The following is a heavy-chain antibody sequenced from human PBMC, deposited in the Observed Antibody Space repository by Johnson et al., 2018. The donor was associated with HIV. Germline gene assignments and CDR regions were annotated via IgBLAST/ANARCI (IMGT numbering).Heavy chain of an antibody. D-gene: IGHD6-13*01. J-gene: IGHJ3*02. Sequence: QVQLVESGGGVVQPGRSPRLSCAASGFTFSSYAMHWVRQAPGKGLEWVAVIWYDGSNKYYADSVKGRFTISRDNSKNTLYLQMNSLRAEDTAVYYCVKGIDSSSWYAFDIWGQGTMVTVSS. CDR3: VKGIDSSSWYAFDI. CDR1: GFTFSSYA. V-gene: IGHV3-33*06. CDR2: IWYDGSNK.